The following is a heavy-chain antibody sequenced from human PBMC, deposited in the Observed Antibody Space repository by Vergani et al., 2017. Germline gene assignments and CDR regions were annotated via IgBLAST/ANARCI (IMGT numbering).Heavy chain of an antibody. CDR1: GGTFSSYA. CDR2: IIPIFGTA. J-gene: IGHJ3*01. D-gene: IGHD6-19*01. CDR3: ARDTSGWSDPKQAFVF. V-gene: IGHV1-69*12. Sequence: QVQLVQSGAEVKKPGSSVKVSCKASGGTFSSYAISWVRQAPGQGLEWMGGIIPIFGTANYAQKFQGRVTITADESTSTAYMELSSLRSEDTAVYYCARDTSGWSDPKQAFVFWGQGTMVTVSS.